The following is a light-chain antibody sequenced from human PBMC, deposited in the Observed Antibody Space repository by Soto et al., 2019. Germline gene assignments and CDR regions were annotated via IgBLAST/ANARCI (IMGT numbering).Light chain of an antibody. CDR2: GTS. J-gene: IGKJ4*01. CDR1: QSVNSNY. CDR3: QQYVRSPPA. Sequence: EIVLTQSPGTLSLSPGERATLSCRASQSVNSNYLAWYQQKPGQAPRLLIYGTSTRAAGIPDRFSGSGSGTDFTLTISRLEPEDSAVYHCQQYVRSPPAFGGGTKVEIK. V-gene: IGKV3-20*01.